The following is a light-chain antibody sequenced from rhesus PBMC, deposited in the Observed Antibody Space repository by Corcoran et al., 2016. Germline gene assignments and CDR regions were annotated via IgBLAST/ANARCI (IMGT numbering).Light chain of an antibody. CDR2: KAS. CDR1: ESVYTY. V-gene: IGKV1-74*01. CDR3: THDYGGTFR. J-gene: IGKJ3*01. Sequence: DIQMTQSPSSLSASVGDRVTITCRASESVYTYLNWYQQKPGKAPNLLLYKASHLERGVPSRFSGSGSGTAYTLTISSLQSEDVAPYYCTHDYGGTFRFGPGTKLDIK.